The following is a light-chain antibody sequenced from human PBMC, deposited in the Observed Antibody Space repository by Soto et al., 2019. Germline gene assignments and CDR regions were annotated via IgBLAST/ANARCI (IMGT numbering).Light chain of an antibody. CDR3: LLSYRGVGV. J-gene: IGLJ2*01. Sequence: QAVVTQEPSLTVSPGGTVTLTCGSNTGAVTSDHYPYWFQQKPGQAPRTLIYDTNNEHSWTPARFSGSLLVGKAALTLSGAQPEDEADYYCLLSYRGVGVFGGGTKLTVL. V-gene: IGLV7-46*01. CDR1: TGAVTSDHY. CDR2: DTN.